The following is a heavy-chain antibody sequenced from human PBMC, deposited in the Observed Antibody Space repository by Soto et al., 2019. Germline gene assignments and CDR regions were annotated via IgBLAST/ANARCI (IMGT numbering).Heavy chain of an antibody. CDR1: GGSISSGGYS. V-gene: IGHV4-30-2*01. J-gene: IGHJ4*02. D-gene: IGHD5-12*01. CDR3: AAGGGLPRYY. Sequence: QLQLQESGSGLVKPSQTLSLTCAVSGGSISSGGYSWSWIRQPPGKGLEWIGYIYHSGSTYYNPSLKSRPTISVDRARTQFSLKLSSVPAADTAVYYCAAGGGLPRYYWGQGTLVTVSS. CDR2: IYHSGST.